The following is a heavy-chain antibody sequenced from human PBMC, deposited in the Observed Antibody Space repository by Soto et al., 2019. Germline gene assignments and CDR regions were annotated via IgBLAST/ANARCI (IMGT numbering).Heavy chain of an antibody. Sequence: PGGSLRLSCAASGFTFSRSAMCWVRQAPGKGLECVSGVSGSGGTTHYADSVKGRFTISRDNSKNTLYLQLSSLRAEDTAMYYCARSPTRIAARSQFGNWFDPWGQGTLVTVS. J-gene: IGHJ5*02. CDR2: VSGSGGTT. CDR3: ARSPTRIAARSQFGNWFDP. D-gene: IGHD6-6*01. V-gene: IGHV3-23*01. CDR1: GFTFSRSA.